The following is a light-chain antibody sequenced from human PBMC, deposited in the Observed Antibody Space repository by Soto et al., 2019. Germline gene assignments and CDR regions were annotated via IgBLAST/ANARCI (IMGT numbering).Light chain of an antibody. CDR1: SSDVGGYDS. V-gene: IGLV2-14*01. CDR3: SSYISSSTVGV. J-gene: IGLJ2*01. CDR2: EVS. Sequence: QSALTQPASVSGSPGQSITISCTGTSSDVGGYDSVSWYQQHPGKAPKLMIYEVSNRPSGVSSRFSGSKSGNTASLTIAGLQAEDEADYYCSSYISSSTVGVFGGGTKVTVL.